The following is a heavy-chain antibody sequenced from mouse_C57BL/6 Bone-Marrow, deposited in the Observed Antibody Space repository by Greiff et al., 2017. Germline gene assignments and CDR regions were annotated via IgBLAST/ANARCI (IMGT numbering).Heavy chain of an antibody. Sequence: QVQLQQSGAELARPGASVKLSCKASGYTFTSYGISWVKQRTGQGLEWIGEIYPRSGNTYYNEKFKGKATLTADKSSSTAYMELRSLTSEDSAVYFWARQRRLRRDAMDYWGQGTSVTVSS. V-gene: IGHV1-81*01. CDR3: ARQRRLRRDAMDY. CDR1: GYTFTSYG. J-gene: IGHJ4*01. CDR2: IYPRSGNT. D-gene: IGHD3-2*02.